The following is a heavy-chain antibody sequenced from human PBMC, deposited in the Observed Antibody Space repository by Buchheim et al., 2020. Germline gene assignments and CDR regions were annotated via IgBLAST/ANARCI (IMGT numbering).Heavy chain of an antibody. V-gene: IGHV3-48*02. CDR1: GFTFSTYN. J-gene: IGHJ2*01. Sequence: EVQLVESGGGLVQPGGSLRLSCAASGFTFSTYNMNWVRQAPGKGLEWVSYISGSTSTMYYADSVKGRFTISRDNAKTSLYLQMNSLRDEDTAVYYCARDRGFCSSGTCFRDWYFDLWGRGTL. CDR2: ISGSTSTM. CDR3: ARDRGFCSSGTCFRDWYFDL. D-gene: IGHD2-15*01.